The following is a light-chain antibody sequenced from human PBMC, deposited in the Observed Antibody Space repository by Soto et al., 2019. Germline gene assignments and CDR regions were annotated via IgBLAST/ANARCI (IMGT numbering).Light chain of an antibody. V-gene: IGLV3-21*02. J-gene: IGLJ2*01. CDR3: QVWDSSDDLVV. Sequence: SSELTQPPSVSVAPGQTARITCGGNNIRSKSVHWYHQKPGQAPVLVVYDDRDRPSGIPERFSGSNSGNTATLTISRVEAGDEADYYCQVWDSSDDLVVFGGGTKLTVL. CDR1: NIRSKS. CDR2: DDR.